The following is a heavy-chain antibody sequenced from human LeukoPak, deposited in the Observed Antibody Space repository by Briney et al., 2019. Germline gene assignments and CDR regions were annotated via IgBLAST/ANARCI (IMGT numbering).Heavy chain of an antibody. D-gene: IGHD6-13*01. J-gene: IGHJ4*02. Sequence: GGSLRLSCVASGFTFSSYAMTWVRQAPGKGLEWLSAISGSGGSTYYADSVKGRFTISRDNSKNTLYLQMNSLRAEDTAVYYCARRNIAAAALDYWGQGTLVTVSS. CDR2: ISGSGGST. CDR3: ARRNIAAAALDY. CDR1: GFTFSSYA. V-gene: IGHV3-23*01.